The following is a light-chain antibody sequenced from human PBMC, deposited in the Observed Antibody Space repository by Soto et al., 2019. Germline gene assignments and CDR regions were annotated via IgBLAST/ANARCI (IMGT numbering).Light chain of an antibody. CDR1: QSVSSY. V-gene: IGKV3-11*01. CDR3: QQRTNWPRSFT. Sequence: EIVLTQSPATLSLSPGERATLSCRASQSVSSYLAWYQQKPGQAPRLLIYDASKRATGIPARFSGSGSGTDFTLTISSLEPEDFAVYYCQQRTNWPRSFTFGPGTKVDIK. CDR2: DAS. J-gene: IGKJ3*01.